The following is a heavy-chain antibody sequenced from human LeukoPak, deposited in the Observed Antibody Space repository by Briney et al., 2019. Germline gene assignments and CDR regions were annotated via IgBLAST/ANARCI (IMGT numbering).Heavy chain of an antibody. CDR2: IKSKTDGGTT. CDR3: STEGGYLEN. CDR1: GFILSTAW. Sequence: GGSLRLSCEASGFILSTAWMTWVRQAPGKGLEWVGRIKSKTDGGTTDYAAPVKDRFTILRDDSKNTLYLQMNSLKIEDTGVYHCSTEGGYLENWGQGTLVTVSP. V-gene: IGHV3-15*01. J-gene: IGHJ4*02. D-gene: IGHD3-16*01.